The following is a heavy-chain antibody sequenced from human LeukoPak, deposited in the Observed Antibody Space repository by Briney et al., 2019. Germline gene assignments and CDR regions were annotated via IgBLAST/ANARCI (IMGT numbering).Heavy chain of an antibody. J-gene: IGHJ3*02. Sequence: SETLSLTCTVSGGSVNYYFWSWIRQPPGKGLEWIGYIHYSGRTDYNPSLKSRVTISVDTSKNQFSLQLNSVTPEDTAFYYCARGGLVRGSINSLIAFDIWGQGIMVTVSS. CDR1: GGSVNYYF. CDR2: IHYSGRT. D-gene: IGHD3-10*01. V-gene: IGHV4-59*02. CDR3: ARGGLVRGSINSLIAFDI.